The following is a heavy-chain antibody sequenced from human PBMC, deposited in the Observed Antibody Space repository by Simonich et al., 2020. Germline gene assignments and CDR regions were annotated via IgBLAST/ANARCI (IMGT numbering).Heavy chain of an antibody. Sequence: EVQLVESGGGLVQPGGSLRLSCAASGFTFSSYWMHWVRQAPGKGLGGVSRINSDGSSTSYADSVKGRCTISRDNAKNTLYLQMNSLRAEDTAVYYCANSWGSGAFDIWGQGTMVTVSS. CDR2: INSDGSST. CDR3: ANSWGSGAFDI. D-gene: IGHD7-27*01. J-gene: IGHJ3*02. CDR1: GFTFSSYW. V-gene: IGHV3-74*01.